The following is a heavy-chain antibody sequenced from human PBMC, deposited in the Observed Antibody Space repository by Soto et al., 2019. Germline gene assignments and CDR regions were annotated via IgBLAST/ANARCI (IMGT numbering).Heavy chain of an antibody. CDR2: ISYDGSNK. CDR1: GFTFSSYG. Sequence: VESGGGVVQPGRSLRLSCAASGFTFSSYGMHWVRQAPGKGLEWVAVISYDGSNKYYADSVKGRFTISRDNSKNTLYLQMNSLRAEDTAVYYCAKILSTYGSGNDKYYYYMDVWGKGTTVTVSS. CDR3: AKILSTYGSGNDKYYYYMDV. V-gene: IGHV3-30*18. D-gene: IGHD3-10*01. J-gene: IGHJ6*03.